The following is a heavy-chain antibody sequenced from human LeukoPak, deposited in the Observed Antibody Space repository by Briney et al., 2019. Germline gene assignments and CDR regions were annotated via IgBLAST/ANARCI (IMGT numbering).Heavy chain of an antibody. CDR1: GYTFTSYD. CDR2: INPSGGST. J-gene: IGHJ4*02. V-gene: IGHV1-46*01. CDR3: ASQEEAAAGTFDY. Sequence: GASVKVSCKASGYTFTSYDINWVRQATGQGLEWMGIINPSGGSTSYAQKFQGRVTMTRDTSTSTVYMELSSLRSEDTAVYYCASQEEAAAGTFDYWGQGTLVTVSS. D-gene: IGHD6-13*01.